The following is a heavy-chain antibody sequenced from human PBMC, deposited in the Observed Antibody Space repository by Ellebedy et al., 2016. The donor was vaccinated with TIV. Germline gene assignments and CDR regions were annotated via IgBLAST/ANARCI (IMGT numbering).Heavy chain of an antibody. V-gene: IGHV1-69*13. D-gene: IGHD3-10*01. Sequence: SVKVSCKASGGTFNSHAISWVRQAPGQGLEWMGGITGMFRTVNYAQKFQGRVTITADEFMTTAYMVLGSLRSEDTAVYYCARGGAYYHRYFDDWGQGTLVTVSS. J-gene: IGHJ4*02. CDR3: ARGGAYYHRYFDD. CDR1: GGTFNSHA. CDR2: ITGMFRTV.